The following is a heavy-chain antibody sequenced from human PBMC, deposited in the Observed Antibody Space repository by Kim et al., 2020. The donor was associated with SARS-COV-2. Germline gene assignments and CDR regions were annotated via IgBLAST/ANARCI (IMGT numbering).Heavy chain of an antibody. Sequence: YYADSVNGRFTISRDNAKNSLYLQMNSLRDEDTDVYYCASSLISYTYGLYWGQGTLVTVSS. CDR3: ASSLISYTYGLY. D-gene: IGHD5-18*01. J-gene: IGHJ4*02. V-gene: IGHV3-48*02.